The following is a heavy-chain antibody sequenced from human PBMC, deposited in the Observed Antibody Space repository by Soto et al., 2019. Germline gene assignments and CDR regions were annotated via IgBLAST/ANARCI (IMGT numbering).Heavy chain of an antibody. CDR2: ISSSSSTI. D-gene: IGHD3-22*01. CDR3: ARDSVYYDSSGFQNYYGMDV. V-gene: IGHV3-48*02. Sequence: PGGSLRLSCAASGFTFSSYSMNLVRQAPGKGLEWVSYISSSSSTIYYADSVKGRFTISRDNAKNSLYLQMNSLRDEDTAVYYCARDSVYYDSSGFQNYYGMDVWGQGTTVTVSS. J-gene: IGHJ6*02. CDR1: GFTFSSYS.